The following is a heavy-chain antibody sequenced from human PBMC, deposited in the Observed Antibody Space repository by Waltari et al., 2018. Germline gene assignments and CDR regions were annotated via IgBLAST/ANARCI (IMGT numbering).Heavy chain of an antibody. Sequence: QVQLEQSGAEVKKPGASMKVSCKVSGYALSELSMHWVRQAPGEGLEWMGGFNPEDGEITYAQKFTGRVTMTEDTSTETVYMDLSSRRSEDTAVYYCATSNSGGRRGFDYWGQGTLVTVSS. CDR1: GYALSELS. V-gene: IGHV1-24*01. J-gene: IGHJ4*02. CDR2: FNPEDGEI. D-gene: IGHD2-15*01. CDR3: ATSNSGGRRGFDY.